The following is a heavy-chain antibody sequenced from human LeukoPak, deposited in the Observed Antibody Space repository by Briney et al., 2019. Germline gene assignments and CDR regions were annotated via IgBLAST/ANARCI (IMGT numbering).Heavy chain of an antibody. Sequence: PGGSLRLSCAASGFTFSSSAMSWVRQAPGKGLEWVSGISGSGGSTYYADSVKGRFTISRDNSKNTLYLQMNSLRAEDTAVYYCARDPSSGWMVYWFDPWGQGTLVTVSS. V-gene: IGHV3-23*01. D-gene: IGHD6-19*01. CDR3: ARDPSSGWMVYWFDP. J-gene: IGHJ5*02. CDR2: ISGSGGST. CDR1: GFTFSSSA.